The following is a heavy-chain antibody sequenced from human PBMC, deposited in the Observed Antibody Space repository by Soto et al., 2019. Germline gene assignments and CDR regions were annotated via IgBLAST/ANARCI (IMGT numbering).Heavy chain of an antibody. CDR2: IRDSGTT. V-gene: IGHV4-31*03. CDR1: GASITSGGYF. CDR3: AREPLT. J-gene: IGHJ3*01. D-gene: IGHD3-9*01. Sequence: QVQLQESGPGLVKPSQTLSLTCTVSGASITSGGYFWTLIRQHPGEGLEWIGYIRDSGTTSYNPSLKSRVTISLDTSKNQFSLRLSSVTAADTAVYYCAREPLTWGQGTMVTVSS.